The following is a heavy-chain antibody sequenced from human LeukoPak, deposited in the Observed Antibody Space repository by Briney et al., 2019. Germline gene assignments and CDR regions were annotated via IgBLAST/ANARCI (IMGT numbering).Heavy chain of an antibody. V-gene: IGHV3-53*01. CDR3: ARTSGSSGYEDHFDY. J-gene: IGHJ4*02. CDR2: IYSGGGT. Sequence: GGSLRLSCAVSGFTVSSNYMSWVRQAPGKGLEWVSGIYSGGGTYYADSVKGRFTISRDNSKNTLYLQMNSLRAEDTAVYYCARTSGSSGYEDHFDYWGQGTLVTVSS. CDR1: GFTVSSNY. D-gene: IGHD6-13*01.